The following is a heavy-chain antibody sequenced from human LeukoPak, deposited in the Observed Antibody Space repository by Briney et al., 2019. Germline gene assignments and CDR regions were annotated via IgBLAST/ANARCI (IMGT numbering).Heavy chain of an antibody. V-gene: IGHV1-2*02. J-gene: IGHJ4*02. CDR3: ASYNVIIGLDY. CDR1: GYTFTGYY. Sequence: GASVKVPCKASGYTFTGYYMHWVRQAPGQGLEWMGWINPNNGGTNYAQRFQGRVTMTWDTSISTAYMELSRLRFDDTAVYFCASYNVIIGLDYWGQGTLVTVSS. CDR2: INPNNGGT. D-gene: IGHD5-24*01.